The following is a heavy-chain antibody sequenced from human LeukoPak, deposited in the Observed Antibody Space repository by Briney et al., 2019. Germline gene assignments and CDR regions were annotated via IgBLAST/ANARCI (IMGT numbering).Heavy chain of an antibody. J-gene: IGHJ4*02. Sequence: PSETLSLTCAVYGGSFSGYYWSWIRRPAGKGLEWSGEIDHSGSTNYNPSLKSRVTISVDTSKNQFSLKLSSVTAADTAVYYCARGGSYYYGSGSYYDFDYWGQGTLVTVSS. V-gene: IGHV4-34*01. D-gene: IGHD3-10*01. CDR2: IDHSGST. CDR3: ARGGSYYYGSGSYYDFDY. CDR1: GGSFSGYY.